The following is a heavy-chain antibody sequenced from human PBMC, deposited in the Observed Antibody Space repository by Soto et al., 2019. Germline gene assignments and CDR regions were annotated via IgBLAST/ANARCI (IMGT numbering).Heavy chain of an antibody. CDR3: ARYCSSTSCYGVSYYYYGMDV. Sequence: EVQLVESGGGLVQPGGSLRLSCAASGFTFSSYSMNWVRQAPGKGLEWVSYISSSSSTIYYADSVKGRFTISRDNAKNSLYLQMNSLGDEDTAVYYCARYCSSTSCYGVSYYYYGMDVWGQGTTVTVSS. CDR1: GFTFSSYS. CDR2: ISSSSSTI. J-gene: IGHJ6*02. V-gene: IGHV3-48*02. D-gene: IGHD2-2*01.